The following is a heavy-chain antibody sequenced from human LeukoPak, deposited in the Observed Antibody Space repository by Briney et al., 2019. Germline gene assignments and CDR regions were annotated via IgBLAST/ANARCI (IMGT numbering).Heavy chain of an antibody. CDR1: GFTFSSYW. V-gene: IGHV3-7*03. J-gene: IGHJ4*02. D-gene: IGHD3-10*01. Sequence: GGSLRLSCAASGFTFSSYWMNWARQAPGKGLEWVASINHNGNVNYYVDSVEGRFTISRDNAKNSLYLQMSNLRAEDTAVYYCARDSYGRRYFDYWGQGTLVTVSS. CDR3: ARDSYGRRYFDY. CDR2: INHNGNVN.